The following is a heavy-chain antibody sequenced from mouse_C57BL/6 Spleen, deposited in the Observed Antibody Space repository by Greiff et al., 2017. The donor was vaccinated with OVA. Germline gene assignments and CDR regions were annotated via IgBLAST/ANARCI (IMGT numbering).Heavy chain of an antibody. V-gene: IGHV1-76*01. CDR1: GYTFTDYY. D-gene: IGHD2-4*01. CDR3: ARDRDYDYDEFAY. Sequence: VMLVESGAELVRPGASVKLSCKASGYTFTDYYINWVKQRPGQGLEWIARIYPGSGNTYYNEKFKGKATLTAEKSSSTAYMQLSSLTSEDSAVYFCARDRDYDYDEFAYWGQGTLVTVSA. CDR2: IYPGSGNT. J-gene: IGHJ3*01.